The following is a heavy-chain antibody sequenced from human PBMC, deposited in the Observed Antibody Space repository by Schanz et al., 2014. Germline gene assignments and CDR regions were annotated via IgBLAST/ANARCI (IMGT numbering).Heavy chain of an antibody. CDR1: GDSMSSGGYY. D-gene: IGHD2-15*01. Sequence: QVQLQESGPGLVKPSQTLSLTCNVSGDSMSSGGYYWNWIRQHPGKGLEWIGYIYDSGNTYYNPSLKSRVTMSIDTSENQFSLNLRSVTGADTAVYYCARLVGPSFYYGMDVEGQGTTVTVSS. CDR3: ARLVGPSFYYGMDV. CDR2: IYDSGNT. V-gene: IGHV4-31*03. J-gene: IGHJ6*02.